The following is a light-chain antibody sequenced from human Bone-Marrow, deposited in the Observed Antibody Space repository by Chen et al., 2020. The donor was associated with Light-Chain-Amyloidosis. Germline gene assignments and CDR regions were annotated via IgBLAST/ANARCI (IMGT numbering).Light chain of an antibody. V-gene: IGLV3-21*02. CDR1: NIGSTS. CDR3: QVWDRSSDRPV. J-gene: IGLJ3*02. Sequence: SYVLNQPSSVSVAPGQTATIACGGNNIGSTSVHWYQQTPGQAPLLVVYDDSDRPSGIPERLSGSNSGNTSTLTISRVEAEDEAVYYCQVWDRSSDRPVFGGGTKLTVL. CDR2: DDS.